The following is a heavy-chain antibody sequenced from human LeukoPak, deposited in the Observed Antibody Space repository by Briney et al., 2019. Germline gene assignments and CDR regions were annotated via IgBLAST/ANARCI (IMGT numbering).Heavy chain of an antibody. D-gene: IGHD3-9*01. CDR1: RFTFSSYG. Sequence: GGSLRLSCAASRFTFSSYGLNWVRQAPGKGLEWVSYISDSSSTIYYADSVKGRLTISRDNAKNSLYLQMNSLRAEDTAVYYCARWGATGYGDYWGQGTLVTVSS. CDR2: ISDSSSTI. V-gene: IGHV3-48*03. J-gene: IGHJ4*02. CDR3: ARWGATGYGDY.